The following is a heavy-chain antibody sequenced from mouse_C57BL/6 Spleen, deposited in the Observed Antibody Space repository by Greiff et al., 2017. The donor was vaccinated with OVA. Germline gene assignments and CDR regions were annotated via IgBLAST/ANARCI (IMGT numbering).Heavy chain of an antibody. CDR1: GYTFTSYW. V-gene: IGHV1-5*01. CDR3: TREWLLRSWFAY. D-gene: IGHD1-1*01. J-gene: IGHJ3*01. Sequence: VQLQQSGTVLARPGASVKMSCKTSGYTFTSYWMHWVKQRPGQGLEWIGAIYPGNSDTSYNQKFKGKAKLTAVTSASTAYMELSSLTNEDSAVYCGTREWLLRSWFAYWGQGTLVTVSA. CDR2: IYPGNSDT.